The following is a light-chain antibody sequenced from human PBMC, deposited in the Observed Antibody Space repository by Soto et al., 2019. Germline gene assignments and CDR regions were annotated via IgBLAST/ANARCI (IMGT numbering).Light chain of an antibody. J-gene: IGLJ1*01. CDR2: EVS. CDR1: SSDVGGYNY. V-gene: IGLV2-14*01. Sequence: QSALTQPASVSGSPGQSITISCTGTSSDVGGYNYVSWYQHHPGKAPKLVIYEVSNRPSGVSIRFSGSKSGNTASLTISGLQAEDEADYSCSSYTNFNTYVLGTGTKVTVL. CDR3: SSYTNFNTYV.